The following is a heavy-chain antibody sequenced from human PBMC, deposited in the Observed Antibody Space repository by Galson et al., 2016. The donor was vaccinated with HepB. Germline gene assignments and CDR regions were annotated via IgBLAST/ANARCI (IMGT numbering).Heavy chain of an antibody. V-gene: IGHV3-23*01. CDR1: GFTSSNYA. D-gene: IGHD3-3*01. J-gene: IGHJ4*02. CDR3: VKSWPNYNFWSSHKDPYYFYT. CDR2: ISGSAGKK. Sequence: SLRLSCAASGFTSSNYAMTWVRQAPEKGLEWVSDISGSAGKKYYADSVKGRFTISRDNSESTLYLQMNTLRVEDTAVYYCVKSWPNYNFWSSHKDPYYFYTWGQGTLVTVSS.